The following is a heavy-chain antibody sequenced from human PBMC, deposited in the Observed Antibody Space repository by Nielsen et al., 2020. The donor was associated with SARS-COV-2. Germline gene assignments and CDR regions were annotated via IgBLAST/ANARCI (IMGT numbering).Heavy chain of an antibody. V-gene: IGHV3-74*01. J-gene: IGHJ4*02. CDR1: GFTFSTYW. CDR2: INNDGSVT. Sequence: GESLKISCAASGFTFSTYWMHWVRQAPGKGLVWVARINNDGSVTNYGDSVTGRFAISRDNARNTVYLQMNRLGAEDTAVYYCACRQDGYNYDTFWGRGTLVTVSS. CDR3: ACRQDGYNYDTF. D-gene: IGHD5-24*01.